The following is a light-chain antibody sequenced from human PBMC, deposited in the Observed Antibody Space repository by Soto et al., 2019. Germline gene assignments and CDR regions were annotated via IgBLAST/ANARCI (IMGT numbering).Light chain of an antibody. Sequence: QSALTQPASVSGSPGQSITISCTGTSSDVGSYNLVSWYQQHPGKAPKLMIYEGSTRPSGVSNRFSGSKSGNTASLTISGLQAEDAADYYCCSYARSSTFWVFGGGTQLTVL. CDR3: CSYARSSTFWV. CDR2: EGS. J-gene: IGLJ3*02. CDR1: SSDVGSYNL. V-gene: IGLV2-23*03.